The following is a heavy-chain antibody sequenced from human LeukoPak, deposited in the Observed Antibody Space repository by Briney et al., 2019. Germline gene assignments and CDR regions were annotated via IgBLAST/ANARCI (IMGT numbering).Heavy chain of an antibody. CDR3: ARVRYYDSSGYYTYGMDV. CDR1: GYTFTSYG. J-gene: IGHJ6*02. Sequence: ASVKVPCKASGYTFTSYGISWVRQAPGQGLEWMGWISAYNGNTNYAQKLQGRVTMTTDTSTSTAYMELRSLRSDDTAVYYCARVRYYDSSGYYTYGMDVWGQGTTVTVSS. CDR2: ISAYNGNT. D-gene: IGHD3-22*01. V-gene: IGHV1-18*01.